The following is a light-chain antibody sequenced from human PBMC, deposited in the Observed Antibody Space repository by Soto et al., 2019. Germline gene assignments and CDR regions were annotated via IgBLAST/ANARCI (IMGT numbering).Light chain of an antibody. J-gene: IGKJ1*01. V-gene: IGKV1-6*01. CDR2: GAS. CDR3: LQDINYPWT. CDR1: QGIGNA. Sequence: QMTQSPATLSSYLLDIVTISCRASQGIGNALGWYQQKPGKPPKVLIYGASNLQSGVPPRFSGSGSGTDFTLAISSLQPEDSATYYCLQDINYPWTFGQGTKVDIK.